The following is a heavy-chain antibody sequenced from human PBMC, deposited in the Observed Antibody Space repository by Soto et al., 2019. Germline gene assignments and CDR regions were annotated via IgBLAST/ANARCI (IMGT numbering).Heavy chain of an antibody. CDR1: GFTLSSYA. Sequence: GGSLRLSCAASGFTLSSYAMSWVRQAPGKGLERVSAISGSGGSTYYADSVKGRFTISRDNSKNTLYLQMNSLRAEDTAVYYCAKDLYKRGGYDWGLDYYYYYMDVWGKGTTVTVSS. CDR2: ISGSGGST. V-gene: IGHV3-23*01. J-gene: IGHJ6*03. D-gene: IGHD5-12*01. CDR3: AKDLYKRGGYDWGLDYYYYYMDV.